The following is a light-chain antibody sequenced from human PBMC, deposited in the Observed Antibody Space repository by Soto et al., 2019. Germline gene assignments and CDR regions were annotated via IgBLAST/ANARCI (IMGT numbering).Light chain of an antibody. CDR1: QSVSSN. V-gene: IGKV3-15*01. Sequence: EIVMTQSPATLSVSPGERATLSCRASQSVSSNLAWYQQKPGQAPRLLISGASTRVTGIPARFSGSGSWTEFTLTISSMQSEDFAVYYCQQYNNWPFTFGQGTKLEIK. CDR2: GAS. CDR3: QQYNNWPFT. J-gene: IGKJ2*01.